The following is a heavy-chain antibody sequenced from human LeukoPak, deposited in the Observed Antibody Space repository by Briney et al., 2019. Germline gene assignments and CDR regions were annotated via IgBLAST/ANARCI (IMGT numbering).Heavy chain of an antibody. Sequence: GASVKVSCKASGYTFTGYYMHWVRQAPGQGLEWMGWILPNSGGTKYAQKFQGRVTMTRDKSISTAYLELSSLTSDDTAVYYCARGVGVVTWNWFDPWGHGTLVTVSS. V-gene: IGHV1-2*02. CDR1: GYTFTGYY. D-gene: IGHD2-2*01. CDR3: ARGVGVVTWNWFDP. J-gene: IGHJ5*02. CDR2: ILPNSGGT.